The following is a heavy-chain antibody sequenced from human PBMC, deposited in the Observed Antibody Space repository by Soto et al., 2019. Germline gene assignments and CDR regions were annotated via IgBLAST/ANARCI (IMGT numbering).Heavy chain of an antibody. V-gene: IGHV1-2*02. CDR3: ASLPVLWETYGMDV. CDR1: GYTFTGYY. J-gene: IGHJ6*02. D-gene: IGHD3-16*01. Sequence: ASVKVSCKASGYTFTGYYMHWVRQAPGQGLEWMGWINPNSGGTNYAQKFQGRVTMTRDTPISTAYMELSRLRSDDTAVYYCASLPVLWETYGMDVWGQGTTVTVSS. CDR2: INPNSGGT.